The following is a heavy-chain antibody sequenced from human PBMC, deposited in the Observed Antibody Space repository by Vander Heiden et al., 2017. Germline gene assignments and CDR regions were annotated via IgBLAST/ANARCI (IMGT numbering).Heavy chain of an antibody. V-gene: IGHV1-24*01. CDR2: FDTEDGET. Sequence: QVQLVQSGDEGRKQGAWVKVSCKVSGYTLTKFTMHGMRRAPGKGLEWMGGFDTEDGETIYAQKFQGRVTMTEDTSTDTAYMELSSLRSEDPAVYYCATGPGGSYPFYYWGRGTLVTLSA. D-gene: IGHD1-26*01. CDR3: ATGPGGSYPFYY. CDR1: GYTLTKFT. J-gene: IGHJ4*02.